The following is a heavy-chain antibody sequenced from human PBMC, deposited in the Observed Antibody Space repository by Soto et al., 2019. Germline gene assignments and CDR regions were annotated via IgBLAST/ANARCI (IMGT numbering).Heavy chain of an antibody. Sequence: QVQLVQSGAEVKKPGSSVKVSCKASEGTFSRYGISWVRQAPGQGLEWMGGIIPIFGTANYAQKFQGRVTITADESTSTAYMELSSLRSEDTAVYYCASQTGTTGNYYYGMDVWGQGTTVTVSS. D-gene: IGHD1-1*01. V-gene: IGHV1-69*12. CDR2: IIPIFGTA. CDR1: EGTFSRYG. J-gene: IGHJ6*02. CDR3: ASQTGTTGNYYYGMDV.